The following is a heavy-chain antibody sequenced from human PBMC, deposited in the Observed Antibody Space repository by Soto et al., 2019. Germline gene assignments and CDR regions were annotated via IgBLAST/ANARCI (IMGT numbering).Heavy chain of an antibody. CDR1: GGSISSYY. CDR3: ARVRPYYGPPMGETYYYYYMDV. V-gene: IGHV4-59*01. J-gene: IGHJ6*03. CDR2: IYYSGST. D-gene: IGHD3-10*01. Sequence: PSETLSLTCTVSGGSISSYYWSWIRQPPGKGLEWIGYIYYSGSTNYNPSLKSRVTISVDTSKNQFSLKLSSVTAADTAVYYCARVRPYYGPPMGETYYYYYMDVWGKGTTVTVSS.